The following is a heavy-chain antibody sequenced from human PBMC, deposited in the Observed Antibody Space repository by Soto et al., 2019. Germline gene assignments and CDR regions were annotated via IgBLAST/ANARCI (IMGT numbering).Heavy chain of an antibody. D-gene: IGHD2-15*01. CDR2: IYYSGST. J-gene: IGHJ3*02. CDR3: ARGVAI. Sequence: PSETLSLTCTVSGGSISSGGYFWSWIRQHPGKGLEWIGSIYYSGSTYCNPSLKSRITISVDTSKNQFSLKLRSVTAADTAVYYCARGVAIWGQGTMVTVSS. CDR1: GGSISSGGYF. V-gene: IGHV4-31*03.